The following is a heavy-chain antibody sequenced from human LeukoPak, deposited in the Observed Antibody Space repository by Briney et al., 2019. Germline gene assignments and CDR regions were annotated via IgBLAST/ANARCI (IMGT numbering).Heavy chain of an antibody. CDR1: GGSISSSSYY. J-gene: IGHJ4*02. V-gene: IGHV4-39*07. D-gene: IGHD6-6*01. CDR2: TYYSGST. Sequence: SETLSLTCTVSGGSISSSSYYWGWIRQPPGKGLEWIGSTYYSGSTYYNPSLKSRVTISVDTSKNQFSLKLSSVTAADTAVYYCARHLYSSSSEYYFDYWGQGTLVTVSS. CDR3: ARHLYSSSSEYYFDY.